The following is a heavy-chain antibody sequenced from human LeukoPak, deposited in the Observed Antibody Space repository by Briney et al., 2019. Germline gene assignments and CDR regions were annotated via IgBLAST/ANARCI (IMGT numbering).Heavy chain of an antibody. J-gene: IGHJ4*02. CDR1: GFIFSSYG. CDR3: ARDELAVAKKGFLDS. D-gene: IGHD6-19*01. CDR2: IWYDGSNK. V-gene: IGHV3-33*01. Sequence: GGSLRLSCEASGFIFSSYGMHWVRQAPGKGLEWVAVIWYDGSNKYYADSVKGRFTISRDNSKNTLYLQVNSLRAEDTAVYYCARDELAVAKKGFLDSWGQGTLVTVSS.